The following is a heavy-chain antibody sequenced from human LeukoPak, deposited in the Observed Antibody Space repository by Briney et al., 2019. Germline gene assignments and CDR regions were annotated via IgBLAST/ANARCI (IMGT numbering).Heavy chain of an antibody. J-gene: IGHJ4*02. V-gene: IGHV3-74*01. Sequence: PGESLRLSCAASGFTFSSYWMHWVRQAPGKGRVWVSRINSDGSSTSYADSVKGLFTISRDNAKNTLYLHMNSLRAEDTAVYYCATDTKTGNDLGRLFDYWAQEPLVPVPS. CDR3: ATDTKTGNDLGRLFDY. CDR2: INSDGSST. CDR1: GFTFSSYW. D-gene: IGHD1-1*01.